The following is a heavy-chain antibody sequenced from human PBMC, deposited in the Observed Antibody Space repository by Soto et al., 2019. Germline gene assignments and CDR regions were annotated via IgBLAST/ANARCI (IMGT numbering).Heavy chain of an antibody. CDR3: ARWPLVVTATEESWFAH. J-gene: IGHJ5*02. V-gene: IGHV4-34*01. CDR2: INHSGST. D-gene: IGHD2-21*02. Sequence: QVPLQQWGAVLWKPSDTLSLTCAFDGWSYSDYYSSCIRQPQGKGLERSGEINHSGSTNYNPSLKSRVTISVDTTQHQFSLKLRSVTGADKAVYYCARWPLVVTATEESWFAHGGNETLVIFSS. CDR1: GWSYSDYY.